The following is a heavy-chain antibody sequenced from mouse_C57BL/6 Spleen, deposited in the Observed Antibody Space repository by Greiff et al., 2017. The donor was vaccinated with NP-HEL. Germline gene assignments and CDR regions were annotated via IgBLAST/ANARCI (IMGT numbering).Heavy chain of an antibody. CDR1: GYTFTDYE. CDR2: IDPETGGT. J-gene: IGHJ3*01. Sequence: VQRVESGAELVRPGASVTRSCKASGYTFTDYEMHWVKQTPVHGLEGIGAIDPETGGTAYNQKFKGKAILTADKSSSTAYMELRRLTSEDSAVYYCTRWGYVNLFAYWGHGTLVPVSA. V-gene: IGHV1-15*01. CDR3: TRWGYVNLFAY. D-gene: IGHD2-10*02.